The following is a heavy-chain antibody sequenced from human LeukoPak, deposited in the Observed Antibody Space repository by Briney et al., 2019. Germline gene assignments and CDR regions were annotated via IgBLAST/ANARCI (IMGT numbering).Heavy chain of an antibody. CDR1: GFTFTTYA. Sequence: GGSLRLSCGASGFTFTTYAMSWVRQAPGKGLEWVSAISGSGGSTYYADSVKGRFTISRDNSKNTLYLQMNSLRAEDTAVYYCAKGPGIAVAFDIWGQGTMVTVSS. CDR2: ISGSGGST. CDR3: AKGPGIAVAFDI. V-gene: IGHV3-23*01. D-gene: IGHD6-19*01. J-gene: IGHJ3*02.